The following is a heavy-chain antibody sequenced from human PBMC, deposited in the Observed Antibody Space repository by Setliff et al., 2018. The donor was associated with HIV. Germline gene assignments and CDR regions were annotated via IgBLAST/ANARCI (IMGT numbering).Heavy chain of an antibody. D-gene: IGHD3-22*01. V-gene: IGHV4-34*01. J-gene: IGHJ6*03. CDR1: GGSFSGYY. CDR3: ARKSYYYDSGGYHNYMDV. Sequence: SETLSLTCTVSGGSFSGYYWSWIRQSPGKGLEWIGEINHSGNTNYKPSLKSRVTISVDTSKNQFSLKLSSVTAADTAVYYCARKSYYYDSGGYHNYMDVWGKGTTVTVSS. CDR2: INHSGNT.